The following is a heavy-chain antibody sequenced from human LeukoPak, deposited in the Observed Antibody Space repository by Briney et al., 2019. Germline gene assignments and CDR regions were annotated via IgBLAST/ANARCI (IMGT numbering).Heavy chain of an antibody. CDR1: GFTFSSYW. J-gene: IGHJ4*02. CDR2: ISWNSGSI. D-gene: IGHD3-22*01. Sequence: GGSLRLSCAASGFTFSSYWMHWVRHAPGKGLEWVSGISWNSGSIGYADSVKGRFTISRDNAKNSLYLQMNSLRAEDTAVYYCAKRSGCYYDSSGYCRHHFDYWGQGTLVTVSS. V-gene: IGHV3-9*01. CDR3: AKRSGCYYDSSGYCRHHFDY.